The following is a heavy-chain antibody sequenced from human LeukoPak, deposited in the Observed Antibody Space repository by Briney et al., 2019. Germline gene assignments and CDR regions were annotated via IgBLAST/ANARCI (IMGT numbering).Heavy chain of an antibody. D-gene: IGHD3-22*01. CDR3: ASGRYDSSGYYFDY. Sequence: RTSETLSLTCTVSGGSISSGGYYWSWIRQPPGKGLEWIGEINHSGSTNYNPSLKSRVTISVDTSKNQFSLKLSSVTAADTAVYYCASGRYDSSGYYFDYWGQGTLVTVSS. J-gene: IGHJ4*02. CDR2: INHSGST. V-gene: IGHV4-39*07. CDR1: GGSISSGGYY.